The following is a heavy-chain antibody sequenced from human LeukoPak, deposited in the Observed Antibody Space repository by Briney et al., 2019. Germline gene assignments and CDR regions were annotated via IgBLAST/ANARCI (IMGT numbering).Heavy chain of an antibody. CDR2: FYSGDSDS. CDR1: GYNFATYW. J-gene: IGHJ3*01. Sequence: GESLKISCKGSGYNFATYWIAWVRQMPGKGLEWMGVFYSGDSDSKYRPSFQGQATISADKSISTAYLHWSSLKASDTAIYYCARGLGELLPPDAFDLWGQGTLVTVSS. D-gene: IGHD3-16*01. V-gene: IGHV5-51*01. CDR3: ARGLGELLPPDAFDL.